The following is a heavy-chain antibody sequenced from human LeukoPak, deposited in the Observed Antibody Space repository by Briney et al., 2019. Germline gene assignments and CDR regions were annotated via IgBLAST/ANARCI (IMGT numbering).Heavy chain of an antibody. CDR3: ARSVVGDTDAFDI. CDR2: IIPIFGTA. Sequence: GASVKVSCKASGGTFSSYAISWVRQAPGQGLEWMGGIIPIFGTANYAQKFQGRVTITTDESTSTAYMELSSLRSEDTAVYYCARSVVGDTDAFDIWGQGTMVTVSS. CDR1: GGTFSSYA. J-gene: IGHJ3*02. V-gene: IGHV1-69*05. D-gene: IGHD1-26*01.